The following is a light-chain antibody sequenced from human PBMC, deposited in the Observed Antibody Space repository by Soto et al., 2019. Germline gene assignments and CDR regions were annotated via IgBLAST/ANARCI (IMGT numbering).Light chain of an antibody. J-gene: IGKJ5*01. CDR3: QQRTSWPPVT. Sequence: ELVLTQSAATLSLSRGGRDTLACRTSPSVTNFLAWYQQKPGQAPRLLIYGAFNRATGIPARFSGSGSGTDFTLTISRLEPEDSAIYYCQQRTSWPPVTFGQGTRLEIK. CDR1: PSVTNF. CDR2: GAF. V-gene: IGKV3-11*01.